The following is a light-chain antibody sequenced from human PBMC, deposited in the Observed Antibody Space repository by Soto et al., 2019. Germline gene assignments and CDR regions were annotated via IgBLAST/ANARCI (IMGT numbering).Light chain of an antibody. CDR1: GNDIGAYNY. V-gene: IGLV2-14*03. CDR3: SSYTSTIPRV. J-gene: IGLJ1*01. Sequence: QSALTQPASVSGSPGQSITISCTGTGNDIGAYNYVSWYQQHPGKAPKLMIYDVTNRPSGVSNRFSGSKSGNTASLTISGXXXXXXXDYYCSSYTSTIPRVFGTGTKLTV. CDR2: DVT.